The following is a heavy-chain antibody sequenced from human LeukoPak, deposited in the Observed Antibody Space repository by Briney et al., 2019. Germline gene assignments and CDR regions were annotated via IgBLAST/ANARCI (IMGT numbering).Heavy chain of an antibody. CDR1: GFTFTKCA. CDR3: AGDRNSDWYSPLDY. CDR2: ITATGDTA. D-gene: IGHD6-19*01. J-gene: IGHJ4*02. V-gene: IGHV3-23*01. Sequence: GSLRLSCVASGFTFTKCAMRWIRQAPGKGPEWVAIITATGDTAYYADSVKGRFTISRDNSRNTVYMQMDSLRAEDTAIYYCAGDRNSDWYSPLDYWGQGSQVTVSP.